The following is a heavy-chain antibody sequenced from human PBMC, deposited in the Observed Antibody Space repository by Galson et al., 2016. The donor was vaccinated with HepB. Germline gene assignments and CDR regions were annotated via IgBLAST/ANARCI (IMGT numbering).Heavy chain of an antibody. D-gene: IGHD6-19*01. CDR3: ARDPAVTGLYYFNN. J-gene: IGHJ4*02. Sequence: CAASGFKMGNYNMHWVRQAPGKGLEWVSSISGSGTYIYYADSVKGRFTISRDNAKSSVYLRMNSLRAEDTAVYYCARDPAVTGLYYFNNWGQGTLVTVSS. CDR1: GFKMGNYN. V-gene: IGHV3-21*01. CDR2: ISGSGTYI.